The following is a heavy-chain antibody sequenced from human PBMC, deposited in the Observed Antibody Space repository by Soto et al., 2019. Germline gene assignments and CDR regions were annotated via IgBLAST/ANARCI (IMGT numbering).Heavy chain of an antibody. J-gene: IGHJ4*02. Sequence: QVQLVESGGGVVRPGTSLRLSCEGSGFSFSDYGMNWGRQAPGKGLEWVAVIWYDGSVTHYADSVKGRFTISRDISQNTLYLQMNSLRVEDTAVYFCARGGKWELLLRLWGQGTLVTVSS. CDR2: IWYDGSVT. CDR1: GFSFSDYG. CDR3: ARGGKWELLLRL. D-gene: IGHD1-26*01. V-gene: IGHV3-33*01.